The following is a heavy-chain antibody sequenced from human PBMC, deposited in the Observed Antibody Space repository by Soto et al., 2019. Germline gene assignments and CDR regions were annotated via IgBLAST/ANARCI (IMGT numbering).Heavy chain of an antibody. D-gene: IGHD6-6*01. V-gene: IGHV1-69*01. CDR2: IIPIFGTA. CDR3: ARLSAEYSSSQYYYYGMDV. J-gene: IGHJ6*02. Sequence: QVQLVQSGAEVKKPGSSVKVSCKASGGTFSSYAISWVRQAPGQGLEWMGGIIPIFGTANYAQKFQGRVTITADESTRTAYMELSSLRSEDTAVYYCARLSAEYSSSQYYYYGMDVWGQGTTVTVSS. CDR1: GGTFSSYA.